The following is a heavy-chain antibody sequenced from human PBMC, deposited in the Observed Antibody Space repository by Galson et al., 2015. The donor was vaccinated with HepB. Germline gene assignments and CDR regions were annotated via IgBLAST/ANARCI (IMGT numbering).Heavy chain of an antibody. CDR1: GGSIRRSAYS. V-gene: IGHV4-39*07. CDR2: IYYSGST. CDR3: ARDRDPGMGDY. Sequence: ETLSLTCTVSGGSIRRSAYSWNWIRQPLGKRLEWIGNIYYSGSTNYNPSLKSRVTISVDTSNNQFSLKLSSVTAADTAVYYCARDRDPGMGDYWGQGTLVTVSS. D-gene: IGHD1-14*01. J-gene: IGHJ4*02.